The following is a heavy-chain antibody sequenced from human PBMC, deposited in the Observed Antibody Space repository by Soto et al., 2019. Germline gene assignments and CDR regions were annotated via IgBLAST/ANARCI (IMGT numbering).Heavy chain of an antibody. V-gene: IGHV3-30*18. D-gene: IGHD2-8*02. CDR1: GFTFNTYA. J-gene: IGHJ2*01. CDR3: AKRGILGAQGMAYFDL. CDR2: ITPDGTEQ. Sequence: QVQLMESGGGVVQPGRSLRLYCAASGFTFNTYAMHWVRQAPGKGLEWVAVITPDGTEQYYADSVKGRFTISRDNSKNTLYLQMNSLGLEDMSIYHCAKRGILGAQGMAYFDLWGRGTLVTVSS.